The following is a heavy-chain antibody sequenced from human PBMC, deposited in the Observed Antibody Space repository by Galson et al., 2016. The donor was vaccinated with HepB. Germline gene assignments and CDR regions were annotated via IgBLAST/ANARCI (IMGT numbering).Heavy chain of an antibody. CDR2: IYPHDSDT. J-gene: IGHJ4*02. CDR3: ARGWELHDY. CDR1: GYRFSNYW. D-gene: IGHD1-26*01. Sequence: QSGAEAKKPGDSLKISCKVSGYRFSNYWIGWVRQMPGKGLEWMGIIYPHDSDTRYSPSFQGQVTISADKSISTTYLQWRSLKASDTAIYYCARGWELHDYWGQGTLVTVSS. V-gene: IGHV5-51*01.